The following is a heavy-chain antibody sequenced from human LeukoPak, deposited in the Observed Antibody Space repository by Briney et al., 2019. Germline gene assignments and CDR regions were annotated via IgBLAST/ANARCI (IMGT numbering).Heavy chain of an antibody. CDR2: INTNTGNP. J-gene: IGHJ3*02. V-gene: IGHV7-4-1*02. CDR3: ARAPTMIVVVGRDDAFDI. CDR1: GYTFTSYA. Sequence: ASAKVSCKASGYTFTSYAMNWVRQAPGQGLEWMGWINTNTGNPTYAQGFTGRFVFSLDTSVSTAYLQISSLKAEDTAVYYCARAPTMIVVVGRDDAFDIWGQGTMVTVSS. D-gene: IGHD3-22*01.